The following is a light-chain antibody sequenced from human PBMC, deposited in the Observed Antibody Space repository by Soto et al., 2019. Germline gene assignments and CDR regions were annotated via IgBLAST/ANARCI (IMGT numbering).Light chain of an antibody. V-gene: IGLV2-14*01. J-gene: IGLJ2*01. CDR3: SSYTNSRTRVV. CDR1: SSDVGGYNY. CDR2: EVS. Sequence: QSALTQPASVSGSPGQSITISCTGTSSDVGGYNYVSWYQQHPGKAPKLMIYEVSNRPSGVANRFSGSKSGNTASLTISGLQAEDEADYYCSSYTNSRTRVVFGGGTKLTVL.